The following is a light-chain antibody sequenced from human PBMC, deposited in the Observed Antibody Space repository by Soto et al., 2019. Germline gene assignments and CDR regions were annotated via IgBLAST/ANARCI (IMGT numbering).Light chain of an antibody. J-gene: IGKJ5*01. CDR2: KAS. CDR3: QQYNSYSIT. Sequence: DIQMTQSPSTLSASVGDRVTITCRASQSISSGLAWYQQKPGKAPKLLIYKASSLESGVPSRFSGSGSGTEFTLTISSLHPDDFETYYSQQYNSYSITFGQGTRLEIK. CDR1: QSISSG. V-gene: IGKV1-5*03.